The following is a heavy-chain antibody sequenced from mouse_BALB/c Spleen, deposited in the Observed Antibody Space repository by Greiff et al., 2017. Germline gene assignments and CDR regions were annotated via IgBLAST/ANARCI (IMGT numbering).Heavy chain of an antibody. Sequence: EVQLQQSGTVLARPGASVKMSCKASGYTFTSYWMHWVKQRPGQGLEWIGAIYPGNSDTSYNQKFKGKAKLTAVTSTSTAYMELSSLTNEDSAVYYCTRRLLRKYAMDYWGQGTSVTVSS. V-gene: IGHV1-5*01. CDR1: GYTFTSYW. J-gene: IGHJ4*01. CDR2: IYPGNSDT. CDR3: TRRLLRKYAMDY. D-gene: IGHD1-1*01.